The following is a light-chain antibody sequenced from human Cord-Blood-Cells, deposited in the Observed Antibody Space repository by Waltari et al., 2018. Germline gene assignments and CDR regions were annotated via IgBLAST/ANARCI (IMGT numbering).Light chain of an antibody. CDR2: GAS. Sequence: EIVLTQSPAPLSVSPGERATLSYRASQSVSSNLAWYQQKPAQAPRLLIDGASTRATGIPARCSGSGSGTEFTLTISRLQSEDFAVYYCQQYNNWPQTFGQGTKVEIK. V-gene: IGKV3-15*01. J-gene: IGKJ1*01. CDR1: QSVSSN. CDR3: QQYNNWPQT.